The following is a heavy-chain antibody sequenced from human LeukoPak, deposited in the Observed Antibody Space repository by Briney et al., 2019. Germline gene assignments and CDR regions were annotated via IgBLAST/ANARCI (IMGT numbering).Heavy chain of an antibody. CDR1: GFTFDDYG. V-gene: IGHV3-20*04. CDR2: INWNGGST. Sequence: GGSLRLSCAASGFTFDDYGMSWVRQAPGKGLEWVSGINWNGGSTGYADSVKGRFTISRDNAKNSLYLQMNSLRAEDTALYYCARSDYGGNWNYFDYWGQGTLVTVSS. CDR3: ARSDYGGNWNYFDY. D-gene: IGHD4-23*01. J-gene: IGHJ4*02.